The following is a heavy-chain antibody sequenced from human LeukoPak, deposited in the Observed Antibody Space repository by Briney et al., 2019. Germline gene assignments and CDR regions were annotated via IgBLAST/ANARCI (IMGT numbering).Heavy chain of an antibody. CDR1: GYTFTSYY. CDR3: VDGVDY. CDR2: ISAYNGNR. J-gene: IGHJ4*02. Sequence: ASVKVSCKASGYTFTSYYMHWVRQAPGQGLEWMGWISAYNGNRNYAQKLQGRVTMTTDTSTRTTYMELRSLRSDDTAVYYCVDGVDYWGQGTLVTVSS. V-gene: IGHV1-18*04. D-gene: IGHD4-17*01.